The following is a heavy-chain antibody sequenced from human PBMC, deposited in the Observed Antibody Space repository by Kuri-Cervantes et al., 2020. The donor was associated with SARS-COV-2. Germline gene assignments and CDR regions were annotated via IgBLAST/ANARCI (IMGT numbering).Heavy chain of an antibody. D-gene: IGHD6-13*01. J-gene: IGHJ6*03. CDR2: ISGSGGST. V-gene: IGHV3-23*01. Sequence: GGSLRLSCAASGFTFSSYAMSWVRQAPGKGLEWVSAISGSGGSTYYADSVKGRFTISRDNSKNTLYLQMNSLRAEDTAVYYCSLSSSSVYCYYMDVWGKGTTVTVSS. CDR1: GFTFSSYA. CDR3: SLSSSSVYCYYMDV.